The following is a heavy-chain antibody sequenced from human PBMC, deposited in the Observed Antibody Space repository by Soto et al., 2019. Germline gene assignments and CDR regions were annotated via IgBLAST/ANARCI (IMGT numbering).Heavy chain of an antibody. CDR2: ISSNGGST. D-gene: IGHD3-10*01. CDR3: VKGYYGSVSYGHYYYYGMDG. V-gene: IGHV3-64D*08. J-gene: IGHJ6*02. CDR1: GFTFSSYA. Sequence: SGGSLRLSCSASGFTFSSYAMHWVRQAPGKGLEYVSAISSNGGSTYYADSVKGRFTISRDNSKNTLYLQMSSLRAEDTAVYYCVKGYYGSVSYGHYYYYGMDGWGQGTTVTVAS.